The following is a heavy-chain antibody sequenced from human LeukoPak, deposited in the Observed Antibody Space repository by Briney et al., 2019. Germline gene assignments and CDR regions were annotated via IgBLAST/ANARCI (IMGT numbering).Heavy chain of an antibody. CDR3: ASGRWLQPQFDY. CDR2: IYYSGST. Sequence: SETLSLTCTVSGGSISSYHWSWIRQPPGKGLEWIGYIYYSGSTNYNPSLKSRVTISIDTSKNQFSLKLSSVTAADTAVYFCASGRWLQPQFDYWGQGTLVTVSS. CDR1: GGSISSYH. V-gene: IGHV4-59*01. D-gene: IGHD5-24*01. J-gene: IGHJ4*02.